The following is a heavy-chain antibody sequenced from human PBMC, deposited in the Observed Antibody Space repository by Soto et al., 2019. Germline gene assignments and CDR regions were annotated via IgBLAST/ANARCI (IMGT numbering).Heavy chain of an antibody. CDR3: VVVVVAATVNWSDP. V-gene: IGHV1-3*01. CDR1: GYTFTSYA. Sequence: GASVKVSCKASGYTFTSYAMHWVRQAPGQRLEWMGWINAGNGNTKYSQKFQGRVTITRDTSASTAYMELSSLRSEDTAVYYCVVVVVAATVNWSDPWGQGTLVTVSS. J-gene: IGHJ5*02. D-gene: IGHD2-15*01. CDR2: INAGNGNT.